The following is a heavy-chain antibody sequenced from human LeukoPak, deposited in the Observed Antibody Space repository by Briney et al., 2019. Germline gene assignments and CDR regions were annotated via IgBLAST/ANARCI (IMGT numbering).Heavy chain of an antibody. J-gene: IGHJ3*01. D-gene: IGHD3-22*01. Sequence: GGSLRLSCAASGFNFRIYAMTWVRQAPGKGPQWVSSIGASGATFYADSVKSRFTISRDNSRNTLYLQMNSLRTEDTALYYCAKNYHDNTAYFSWAFDVWGQGTMVTLSS. V-gene: IGHV3-23*01. CDR1: GFNFRIYA. CDR3: AKNYHDNTAYFSWAFDV. CDR2: IGASGAT.